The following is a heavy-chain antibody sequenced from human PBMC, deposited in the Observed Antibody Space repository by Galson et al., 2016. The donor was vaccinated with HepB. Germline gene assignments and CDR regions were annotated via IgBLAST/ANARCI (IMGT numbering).Heavy chain of an antibody. CDR3: AKWRGGVWTNYYIDY. D-gene: IGHD3/OR15-3a*01. CDR1: GFTFGNYA. J-gene: IGHJ4*02. CDR2: IHNSADVT. V-gene: IGHV3-23*01. Sequence: SLRLSCAAAGFTFGNYAMSWVRQAPGKGLEWVSIIHNSADVTYYANSVKGRFTISRDNSKNTLYLQMSSLRAEDTAVYYCAKWRGGVWTNYYIDYWGQGTLVTVSS.